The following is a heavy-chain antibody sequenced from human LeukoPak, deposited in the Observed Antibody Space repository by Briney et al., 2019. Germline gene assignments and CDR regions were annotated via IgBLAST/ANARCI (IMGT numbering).Heavy chain of an antibody. V-gene: IGHV3-21*01. D-gene: IGHD3-22*01. Sequence: GGSLRLSCAASGFTFSSYSMNWVRQAPGKGLEWVSSISSSSSYIYYADSVKGRFTISRDNAKNSLYLQMNSLRAEDTAVYYCARVSINYYDSSGYYHHPFDYWGQGTLVTVSS. J-gene: IGHJ4*02. CDR3: ARVSINYYDSSGYYHHPFDY. CDR1: GFTFSSYS. CDR2: ISSSSSYI.